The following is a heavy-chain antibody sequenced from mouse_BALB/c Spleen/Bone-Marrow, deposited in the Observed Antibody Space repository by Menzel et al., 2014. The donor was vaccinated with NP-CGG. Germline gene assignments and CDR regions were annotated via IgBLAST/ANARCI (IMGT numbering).Heavy chain of an antibody. J-gene: IGHJ3*01. V-gene: IGHV1-53*01. CDR2: INPSNGGT. D-gene: IGHD3-3*01. CDR3: RKSDGTGFAY. CDR1: GYTFTSYY. Sequence: QVQLQQSGTELVKPGASVKLSCKASGYTFTSYYMFWAKQRRGQGLELIVEINPSNGGTVFNEKFKSKVTLTVDKSSSTAYIQHSGLTSEDSAVYYCRKSDGTGFAYWGQGTLVTVS.